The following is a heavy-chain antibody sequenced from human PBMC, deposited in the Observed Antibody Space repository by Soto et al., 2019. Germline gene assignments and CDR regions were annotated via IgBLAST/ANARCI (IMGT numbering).Heavy chain of an antibody. CDR3: ARGLRNYYDRSGLHY. J-gene: IGHJ4*02. V-gene: IGHV3-48*03. D-gene: IGHD3-22*01. Sequence: PGGSLRLSCVGSEFTFSNYEMNWVRQAQGKGLEWVSYISYTGSTIYYADSVRGRFTISRDNSKNSLYLQMNSLRAEDTAVYYCARGLRNYYDRSGLHYWGQGTLVTVSS. CDR2: ISYTGSTI. CDR1: EFTFSNYE.